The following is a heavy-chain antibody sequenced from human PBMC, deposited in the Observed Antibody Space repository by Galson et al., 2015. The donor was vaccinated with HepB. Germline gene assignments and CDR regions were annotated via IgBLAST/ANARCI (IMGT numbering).Heavy chain of an antibody. CDR2: ISGSGGST. J-gene: IGHJ4*02. CDR3: AKGQSGWFATNFDY. V-gene: IGHV3-23*01. D-gene: IGHD6-19*01. CDR1: GFTFSSYA. Sequence: SLRLSCAASGFTFSSYAMSWVRQAPGKGLEWVSAISGSGGSTYYADSVKGRFTISRDNSENTLYLQMNSLRAEDTAVYYCAKGQSGWFATNFDYWGQGTLATVSS.